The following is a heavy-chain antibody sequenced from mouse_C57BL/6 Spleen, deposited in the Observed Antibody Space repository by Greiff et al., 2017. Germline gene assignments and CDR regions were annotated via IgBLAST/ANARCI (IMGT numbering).Heavy chain of an antibody. CDR3: ARFYFGYYFDY. V-gene: IGHV1-50*01. J-gene: IGHJ2*01. D-gene: IGHD2-1*01. CDR2: IDPSDSYT. Sequence: QVQLQQPGAELVKPGASVKLSCKASGYTFTSYWMQWVKQRPGQGLEWIGEIDPSDSYTNYNQKFKGKATLTVDPSSSTAYMQLSSLTSEDSAVYYCARFYFGYYFDYWGQGTTLTVSS. CDR1: GYTFTSYW.